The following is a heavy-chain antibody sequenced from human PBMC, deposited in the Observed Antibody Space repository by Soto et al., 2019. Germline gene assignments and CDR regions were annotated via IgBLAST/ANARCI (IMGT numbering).Heavy chain of an antibody. CDR3: AKGLASGPNLAGDY. J-gene: IGHJ4*02. CDR1: GFAFSSYA. V-gene: IGHV3-23*01. D-gene: IGHD5-12*01. CDR2: IGGTGGNT. Sequence: EVQLLESGGGLVQPGGSLRLSCAASGFAFSSYAMTWVRQAPGKGLAWVSAIGGTGGNTYYADSVKGRFTISRDNSKKTLYLQMNILRAEDTAVYYCAKGLASGPNLAGDYWGQGTLVAVSS.